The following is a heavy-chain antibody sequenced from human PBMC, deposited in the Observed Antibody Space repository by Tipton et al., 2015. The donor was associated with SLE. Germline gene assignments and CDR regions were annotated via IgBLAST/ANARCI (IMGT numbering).Heavy chain of an antibody. D-gene: IGHD5/OR15-5a*01. CDR2: INHSGST. CDR1: GGAFSGSY. CDR3: ARVGGSTDAGSRC. V-gene: IGHV4-34*01. Sequence: TLSLTCAVYGGAFSGSYWRWIRQPPGKGPAWIGEINHSGSTNSTPSLKSRVTISVDTSKNQFSLKLSSVTAADPAVYYCARVGGSTDAGSRCWGQGPLVPVS. J-gene: IGHJ4*02.